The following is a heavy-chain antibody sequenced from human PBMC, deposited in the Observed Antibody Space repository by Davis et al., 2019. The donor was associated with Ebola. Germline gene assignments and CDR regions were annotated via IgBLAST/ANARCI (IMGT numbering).Heavy chain of an antibody. CDR2: INHSGST. D-gene: IGHD2-2*01. V-gene: IGHV4-34*01. J-gene: IGHJ5*02. CDR3: ASHCSSDRCYFRFDP. CDR1: GGSFSGSY. Sequence: PGGSLRLSCAVYGGSFSGSYWSWVRQPPGKGLEWIGEINHSGSTNYNPSLKSRVTISVDTSKNQFSLKLSSVTAADTAVYYCASHCSSDRCYFRFDPWGQGTLVTVSS.